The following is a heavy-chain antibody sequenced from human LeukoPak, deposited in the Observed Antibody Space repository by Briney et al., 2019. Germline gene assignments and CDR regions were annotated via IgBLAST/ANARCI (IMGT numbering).Heavy chain of an antibody. J-gene: IGHJ5*02. V-gene: IGHV1-46*01. CDR1: GYTFTGYY. CDR3: ARDDPLDKISSGWGP. Sequence: ASVKVSCKASGYTFTGYYIHWVRQAPGQGLEWMGIINPSDGSTSYAQKFQGRVTMTRDTSTSTVYMELSSLRSEDTAVYYCARDDPLDKISSGWGPWGQGTLVTVSS. D-gene: IGHD6-19*01. CDR2: INPSDGST.